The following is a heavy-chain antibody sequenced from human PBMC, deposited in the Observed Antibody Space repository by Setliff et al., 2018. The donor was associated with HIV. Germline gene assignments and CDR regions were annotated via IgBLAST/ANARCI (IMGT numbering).Heavy chain of an antibody. CDR3: ARRSGWSEDY. CDR2: IYYSGNT. J-gene: IGHJ4*02. D-gene: IGHD6-19*01. CDR1: GASISGFY. Sequence: SETLSLTCTVSGASISGFYWSWIRQPPGKGLEWIGSIYYSGNTYYNPSLKSRVTISVDTSKNQFSLKLSSVTAADTAVYYCARRSGWSEDYWGQGTLVTVSS. V-gene: IGHV4-59*05.